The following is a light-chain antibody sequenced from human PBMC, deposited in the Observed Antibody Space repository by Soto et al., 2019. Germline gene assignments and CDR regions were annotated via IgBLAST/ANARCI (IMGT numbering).Light chain of an antibody. CDR2: KAS. Sequence: DSKLTQSPSTLSASLGDRVPITCRASQTISSWLAWYQQKPGKAPKLLIYKASTLKSGVPSRFSGSGSGTEFTLTISSLQPDDFATYYCQHYNSYSEAFGQGTMVDIK. J-gene: IGKJ1*01. CDR1: QTISSW. V-gene: IGKV1-5*03. CDR3: QHYNSYSEA.